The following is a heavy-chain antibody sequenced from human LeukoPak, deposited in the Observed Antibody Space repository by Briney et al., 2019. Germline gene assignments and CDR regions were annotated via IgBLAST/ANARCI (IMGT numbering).Heavy chain of an antibody. D-gene: IGHD3-16*02. Sequence: ASVKVSCKASGYTFTSCGISWVRQAPGQGLEWMGWISAYNGNTNYVQKLQGRVIMTRDTSTSTAYMELRSLRSEDTAVYYCARVARWHRGFDPWGQGTLVTVSS. CDR1: GYTFTSCG. J-gene: IGHJ5*02. V-gene: IGHV1-18*01. CDR3: ARVARWHRGFDP. CDR2: ISAYNGNT.